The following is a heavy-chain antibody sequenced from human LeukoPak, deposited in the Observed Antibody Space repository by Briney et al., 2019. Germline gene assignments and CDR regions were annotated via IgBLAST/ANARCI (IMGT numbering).Heavy chain of an antibody. D-gene: IGHD4-17*01. V-gene: IGHV3-11*03. CDR1: GFTFSDYY. J-gene: IGHJ3*02. CDR2: ISSSSSYI. Sequence: GGSLRLSCAASGFTFSDYYMSWIRQAPGKGLEWVSYISSSSSYIYYADSVKGRFTISRDNSKNTLFLQMNSLRAEDTAVYYCAKYGPTVTTNAFDIWGQGTMVTVSS. CDR3: AKYGPTVTTNAFDI.